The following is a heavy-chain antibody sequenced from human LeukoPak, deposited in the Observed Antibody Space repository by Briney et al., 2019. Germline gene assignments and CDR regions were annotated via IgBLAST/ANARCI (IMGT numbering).Heavy chain of an antibody. D-gene: IGHD1-26*01. CDR3: AKGWDYMDV. Sequence: GGSLRLSCAASGFTFSSYGIHWVRQAPGKGLEWVAFIRYDGNNKYYADSVRGRFTISRDNSNNTLYLQMNSLRAEDTAVYYCAKGWDYMDVWGKGTTVTVSS. J-gene: IGHJ6*03. V-gene: IGHV3-30*02. CDR2: IRYDGNNK. CDR1: GFTFSSYG.